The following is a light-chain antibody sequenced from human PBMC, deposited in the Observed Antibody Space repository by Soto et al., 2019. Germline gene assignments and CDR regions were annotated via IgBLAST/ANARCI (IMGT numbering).Light chain of an antibody. CDR3: QQRFTWPS. CDR2: DAS. J-gene: IGKJ3*01. CDR1: QSISSY. Sequence: ETVLTQSPATLSLSPGERATLSCRASQSISSYLAWYQQKPGQAPRLLIYDASIRATGIPAGFSGSGSGTDFTLTISSLEPEDFAVYYCQQRFTWPSFGPGTKVDIK. V-gene: IGKV3-11*01.